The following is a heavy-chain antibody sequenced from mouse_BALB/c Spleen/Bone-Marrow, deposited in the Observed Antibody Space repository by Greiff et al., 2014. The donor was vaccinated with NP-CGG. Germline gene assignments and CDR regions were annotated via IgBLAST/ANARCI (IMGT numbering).Heavy chain of an antibody. V-gene: IGHV2-6-7*01. CDR2: IWGDGRT. D-gene: IGHD1-1*01. CDR3: ARNYYDSSFSPDS. CDR1: GFSLTDYG. J-gene: IGHJ2*01. Sequence: VMLVESGPGLVAPPQSLSITCTVSGFSLTDYGVNWVRQPPGKGLEWLGMIWGDGRTDYNSALKSRLSISKDNSKSQVFLKMNSLQTDDTARDYCARNYYDSSFSPDSSGQPSTLPFPS.